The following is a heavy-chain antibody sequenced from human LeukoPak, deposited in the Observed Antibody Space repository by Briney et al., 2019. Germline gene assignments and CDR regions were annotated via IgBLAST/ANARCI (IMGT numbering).Heavy chain of an antibody. Sequence: SETLSLTCTVSGDSISSSNSYRGWIRQPPGKGLEWIGYTHHSGNTLYNPSLKSRVTTSVDTSKNQFSLSLSSVTAADTAVYYCARWEVRLNAFEMWGQGTMVTVSS. D-gene: IGHD3-10*01. J-gene: IGHJ3*02. V-gene: IGHV4-61*05. CDR3: ARWEVRLNAFEM. CDR2: THHSGNT. CDR1: GDSISSSNSY.